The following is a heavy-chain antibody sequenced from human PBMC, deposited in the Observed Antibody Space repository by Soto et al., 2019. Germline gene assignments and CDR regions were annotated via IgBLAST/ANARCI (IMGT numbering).Heavy chain of an antibody. CDR2: IKQDGSEK. D-gene: IGHD4-17*01. CDR1: GFTFSSYW. V-gene: IGHV3-7*03. Sequence: HPGGSLRLSCAASGFTFSSYWMSWVRQAPGKGLEWVANIKQDGSEKYYVDSVKGRFTISRDNAKNSLYLQMNSLRAEDTAVYYCAREMTTVTRNFDYWGQGTLVTVSS. CDR3: AREMTTVTRNFDY. J-gene: IGHJ4*02.